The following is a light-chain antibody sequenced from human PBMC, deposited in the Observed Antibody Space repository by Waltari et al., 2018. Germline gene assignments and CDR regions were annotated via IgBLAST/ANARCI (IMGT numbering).Light chain of an antibody. CDR1: QSISSN. Sequence: EIVMTQSPATLSVSPGERATLSCRASQSISSNLAWYQQKPGQAPRLLIHDASPRATGIPARFSGSGSGTEFTLTISSMQSEDFAVYYCHQYNNWPPYTFGQGTKVEIK. CDR2: DAS. J-gene: IGKJ2*01. V-gene: IGKV3-15*01. CDR3: HQYNNWPPYT.